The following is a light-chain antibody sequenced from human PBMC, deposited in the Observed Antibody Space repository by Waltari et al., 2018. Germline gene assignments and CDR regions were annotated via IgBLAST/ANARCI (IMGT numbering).Light chain of an antibody. V-gene: IGLV4-69*01. CDR1: SGHSSNI. CDR3: QTGGHGTWV. Sequence: QLVLTQSHSASASLGASVKLTCTLDSGHSSNIIAWLQQRTAKCPRYFMKFNSYGSHTKGDEVPDRFSGSSSGAERYLTISNVQSEDEADYYCQTGGHGTWVFGGGTTLTVL. J-gene: IGLJ3*02. CDR2: FNSYGSH.